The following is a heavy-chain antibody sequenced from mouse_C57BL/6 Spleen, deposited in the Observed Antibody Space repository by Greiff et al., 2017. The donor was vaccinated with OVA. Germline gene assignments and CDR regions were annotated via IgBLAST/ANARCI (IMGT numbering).Heavy chain of an antibody. J-gene: IGHJ4*01. V-gene: IGHV1-52*01. CDR2: IDPSDSET. CDR1: GYTFTSYW. D-gene: IGHD1-1*02. CDR3: ARWGSYEYYAMGY. Sequence: QVQLQQPGAELVRPGSSVKLSCKASGYTFTSYWMHWVKQRPIQSLEWIGNIDPSDSETHYNQKFKDKATLTVDKSSSTAYMQLSSLTSEDSADYYCARWGSYEYYAMGYWGQGTSVTVSS.